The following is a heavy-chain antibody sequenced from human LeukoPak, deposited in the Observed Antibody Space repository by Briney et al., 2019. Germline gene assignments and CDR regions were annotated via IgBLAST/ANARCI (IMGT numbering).Heavy chain of an antibody. Sequence: SETLSLTCSVSGGSISSGAYYWSWIRQSAGKGLEWIGRNYTSGSTNYNPSLKSRVTISVDTSKNQFSLKLTSVTAADTAVYYCASEGIAAAGTFDYWGQGTLVTVSS. CDR2: NYTSGST. CDR3: ASEGIAAAGTFDY. J-gene: IGHJ4*02. V-gene: IGHV4-61*02. D-gene: IGHD6-13*01. CDR1: GGSISSGAYY.